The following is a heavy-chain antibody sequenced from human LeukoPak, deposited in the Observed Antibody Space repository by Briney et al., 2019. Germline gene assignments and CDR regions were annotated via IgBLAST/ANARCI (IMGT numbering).Heavy chain of an antibody. CDR2: IYYSGST. CDR1: GGSISSYY. J-gene: IGHJ5*02. D-gene: IGHD5-18*01. CDR3: ARSYGSWNDL. V-gene: IGHV4-59*08. Sequence: PSETLSLTCTVSGGSISSYYWSWIRQPPGKGLVWIGYIYYSGSTNYNPSLKSRVTISVDTSKNQFSLKLSSVSAADTAVYCCARSYGSWNDLWGQGTLVTVSS.